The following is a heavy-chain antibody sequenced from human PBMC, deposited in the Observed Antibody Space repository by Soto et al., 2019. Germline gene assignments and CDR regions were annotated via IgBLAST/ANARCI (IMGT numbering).Heavy chain of an antibody. CDR2: INPNSGGT. CDR1: GYTFTGYY. CDR3: ASAYYGSSGYYFDY. V-gene: IGHV1-2*02. Sequence: ASVKVSCKASGYTFTGYYMHWVRQAPGQGLEWMGWINPNSGGTNYAQKFQGRATITADESTSTAYMELSSLRSEDTAVYYCASAYYGSSGYYFDYWGQGTLVTVSS. J-gene: IGHJ4*02. D-gene: IGHD3-3*01.